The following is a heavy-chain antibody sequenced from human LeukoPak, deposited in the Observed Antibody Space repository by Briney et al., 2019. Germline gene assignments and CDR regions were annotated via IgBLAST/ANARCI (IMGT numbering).Heavy chain of an antibody. V-gene: IGHV3-30*18. CDR2: ISYDGSNK. CDR1: GFTFSSYG. CDR3: AKKGGGSYLYDYYYGMDV. D-gene: IGHD1-26*01. J-gene: IGHJ6*02. Sequence: QPGGSLRLSCATSGFTFSSYGMHWVRQAPGKGLEWVAVISYDGSNKYYADSVKGRFTISRDNSKNTLYLQMNSLRAEDTAVYYCAKKGGGSYLYDYYYGMDVWGQGTTVTVSS.